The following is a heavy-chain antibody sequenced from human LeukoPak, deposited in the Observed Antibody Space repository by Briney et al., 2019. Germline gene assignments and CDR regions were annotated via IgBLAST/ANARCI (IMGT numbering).Heavy chain of an antibody. V-gene: IGHV4-39*07. Sequence: SGTLSLTCAVSDGSISSSSYYWGWIRQPPGKGLGWIGSIYYSGSTYYNPSLKSRVTISVDTSKNQFSLKLSSVTAADTAVYYCARGRYGSGNDYWGQGTLVTVSS. D-gene: IGHD3-10*01. CDR1: DGSISSSSYY. J-gene: IGHJ4*02. CDR2: IYYSGST. CDR3: ARGRYGSGNDY.